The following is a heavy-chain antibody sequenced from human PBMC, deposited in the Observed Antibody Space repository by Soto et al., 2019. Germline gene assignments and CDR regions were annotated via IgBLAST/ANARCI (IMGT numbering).Heavy chain of an antibody. J-gene: IGHJ4*02. Sequence: GGSLRLSCAASGFTFSNYWMNWVRQAPGKGLEWVANIKQDGSEKNYVDSVKGRFTISRDNAKNSLYLQMNSLSADDAAVFYCAKDGPDDSSGYFSFEYWGQGXLVTVSS. CDR2: IKQDGSEK. CDR3: AKDGPDDSSGYFSFEY. D-gene: IGHD3-22*01. CDR1: GFTFSNYW. V-gene: IGHV3-7*03.